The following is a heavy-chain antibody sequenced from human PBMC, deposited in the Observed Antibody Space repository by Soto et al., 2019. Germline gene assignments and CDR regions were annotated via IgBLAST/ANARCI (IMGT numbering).Heavy chain of an antibody. CDR3: AKEMTHSYYYYGMDV. V-gene: IGHV3-23*01. CDR2: ISVSGGST. D-gene: IGHD2-21*02. Sequence: YLRLSCAPSGFTFSIYAMIWVPQAPVKGLEWVSAISVSGGSTYYAASVKGRFTISRDNSKNTLYLQMNSLRAEDTAVYYCAKEMTHSYYYYGMDVWGQGTTVTVSS. J-gene: IGHJ6*02. CDR1: GFTFSIYA.